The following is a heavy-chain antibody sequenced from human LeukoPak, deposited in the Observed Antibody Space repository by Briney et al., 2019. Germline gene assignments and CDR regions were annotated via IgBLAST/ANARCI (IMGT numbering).Heavy chain of an antibody. Sequence: PSETLSLTCTVSGGSISSSSYYWSWIRQPPGKGLEWIGYIYYSGSTNYNPTLRSRVTISVDTSKNQVSLKLNSVTAADTAVYYCARVKYDNVWGSYRSYYFDYWGQGTLVTVSS. J-gene: IGHJ4*02. V-gene: IGHV4-61*01. CDR3: ARVKYDNVWGSYRSYYFDY. CDR2: IYYSGST. D-gene: IGHD3-16*02. CDR1: GGSISSSSYY.